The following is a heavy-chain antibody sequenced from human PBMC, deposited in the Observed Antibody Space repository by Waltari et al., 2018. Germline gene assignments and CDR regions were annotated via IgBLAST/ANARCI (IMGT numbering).Heavy chain of an antibody. CDR3: ARHQDWVVVSATWFDP. Sequence: QLRLQESGPGLVKPSDTLSLTCTVSGGSISSTNYYWGWIRQPPGKGLEWIGSIYYSGNTYYNPSLKRRVTMAADTSKTQCSLKLSSVTAADTAVYYCARHQDWVVVSATWFDPWGQGTLVTVSS. V-gene: IGHV4-39*01. CDR2: IYYSGNT. CDR1: GGSISSTNYY. J-gene: IGHJ5*02. D-gene: IGHD2-21*02.